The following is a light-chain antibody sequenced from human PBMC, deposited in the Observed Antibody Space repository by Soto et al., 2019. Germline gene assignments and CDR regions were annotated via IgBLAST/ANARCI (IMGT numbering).Light chain of an antibody. CDR2: GTT. CDR1: SSNIGAGYD. CDR3: SSYAGSSNV. J-gene: IGLJ1*01. Sequence: QSVLTQPPSVSGAPGQRVTISCTGSSSNIGAGYDVHWYQQLPGTAPKLVIYGTTNRPSGVPDRFSGSKSGTSASLAITGLQAEDEADYYCSSYAGSSNVFGTGTKVTVL. V-gene: IGLV1-40*01.